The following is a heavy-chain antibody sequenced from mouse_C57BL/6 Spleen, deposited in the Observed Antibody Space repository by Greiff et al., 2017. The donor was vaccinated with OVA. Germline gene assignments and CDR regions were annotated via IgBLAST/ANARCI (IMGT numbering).Heavy chain of an antibody. V-gene: IGHV2-9-1*01. CDR2: IWTGGGT. Sequence: VQGVESGPGLVAPSQSLSITCTVSGFSLTSYAISWVRQPPGKGLEWLGVIWTGGGTHYNSALKSRLSISKDNSKSQVFLKMNSRQTDDTARYYCARLPMVTTGDYFDYWGQGTTLTVSS. J-gene: IGHJ2*01. D-gene: IGHD2-2*01. CDR1: GFSLTSYA. CDR3: ARLPMVTTGDYFDY.